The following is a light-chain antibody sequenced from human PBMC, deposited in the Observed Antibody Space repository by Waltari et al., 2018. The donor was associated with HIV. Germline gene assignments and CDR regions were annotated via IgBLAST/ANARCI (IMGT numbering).Light chain of an antibody. CDR2: EAT. Sequence: QSALTQPASVSGSPGQSITISCAGTSSDVGHYNLVSCYQQHPGEAPILIVFEATNPPSGLASRFSGTKSDNTASLTIAGLQAEEEADYCCGSDTTSDTWVFGGGTKLTVL. CDR3: GSDTTSDTWV. J-gene: IGLJ3*02. V-gene: IGLV2-14*01. CDR1: SSDVGHYNL.